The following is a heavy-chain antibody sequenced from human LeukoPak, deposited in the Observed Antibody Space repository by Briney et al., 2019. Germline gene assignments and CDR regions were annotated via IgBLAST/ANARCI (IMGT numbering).Heavy chain of an antibody. Sequence: ASVKVSCKASGYTFSSYGIAWGRQAPGQGLEWMGWISGYNGNTNYAQKLQGRVSMTTDTSTTTAYMELRRLTSDDTALYYCARSSLGTITAGPFDYWGQGTLVTVSS. J-gene: IGHJ4*02. D-gene: IGHD5-12*01. V-gene: IGHV1-18*01. CDR2: ISGYNGNT. CDR1: GYTFSSYG. CDR3: ARSSLGTITAGPFDY.